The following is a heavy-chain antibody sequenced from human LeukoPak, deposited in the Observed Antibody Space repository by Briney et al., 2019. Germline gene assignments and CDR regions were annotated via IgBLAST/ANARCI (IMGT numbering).Heavy chain of an antibody. V-gene: IGHV3-30*02. CDR2: IWYDGSSK. D-gene: IGHD5-12*01. CDR3: AKEGSSGYGQFDY. Sequence: GVSLRLSCAASGFMFSKYGMHWVRQAPGKGLEWVAFIWYDGSSKYYADSVKGRFTISRDNSKNTLFLQMNSLRAEDTAVYYCAKEGSSGYGQFDYWGQGTLVTVSS. CDR1: GFMFSKYG. J-gene: IGHJ4*02.